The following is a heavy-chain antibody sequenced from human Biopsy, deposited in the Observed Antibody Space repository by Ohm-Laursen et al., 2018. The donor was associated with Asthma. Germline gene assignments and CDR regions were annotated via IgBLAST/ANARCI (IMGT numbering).Heavy chain of an antibody. V-gene: IGHV3-33*01. CDR2: IWHDGSNK. Sequence: SLRLSCTASGFTFSSYGMHWVRQAPGKGLEWVAVIWHDGSNKYYADSVKGRFTMARDNSKNTLDLQMNSLREEDTAVYYCVRDGTDDAFDIWGQGTVVSVSS. D-gene: IGHD1-1*01. CDR1: GFTFSSYG. J-gene: IGHJ3*02. CDR3: VRDGTDDAFDI.